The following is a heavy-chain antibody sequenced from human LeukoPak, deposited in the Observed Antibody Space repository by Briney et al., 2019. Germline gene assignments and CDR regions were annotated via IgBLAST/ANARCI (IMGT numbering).Heavy chain of an antibody. D-gene: IGHD3-22*01. CDR2: IAVDGSTI. V-gene: IGHV3-74*01. CDR1: GFTFSNYW. J-gene: IGHJ4*02. Sequence: PGGSLRLSCAASGFTFSNYWMHWVRQAPGKGLVWVSRIAVDGSTINYADSVKGRFTISRDNAKNTLYLQMNSLRAEDTAMYYCAKSDYYDSSGHPSSFEYWGQGTLVTVSS. CDR3: AKSDYYDSSGHPSSFEY.